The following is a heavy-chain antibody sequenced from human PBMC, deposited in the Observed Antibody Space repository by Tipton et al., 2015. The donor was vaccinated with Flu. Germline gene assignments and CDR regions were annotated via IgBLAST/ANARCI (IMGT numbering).Heavy chain of an antibody. J-gene: IGHJ6*02. CDR2: ITESGTGV. V-gene: IGHV3-48*03. D-gene: IGHD2-15*01. CDR3: VRACPVGFCGGGRRYFYYGMDV. Sequence: SLRLSCAASGFSFRSYEMNWVRQAPGKGLEWVSYITESGTGVYYAESVKGRFTISRDNAKNSLYLQMNSLRAEDTATYYCVRACPVGFCGGGRRYFYYGMDVWGQGTTVTVSS. CDR1: GFSFRSYE.